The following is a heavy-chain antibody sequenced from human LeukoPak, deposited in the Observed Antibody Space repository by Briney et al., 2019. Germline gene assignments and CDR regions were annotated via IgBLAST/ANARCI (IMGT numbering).Heavy chain of an antibody. V-gene: IGHV3-53*01. CDR1: GFTVSSNY. J-gene: IGHJ4*02. CDR2: IYSGGST. D-gene: IGHD5-18*01. Sequence: GGSLRLSCAASGFTVSSNYMSWVRQAPGKGLEWVSVIYSGGSTYYADSVKGRFTISRDNSKNTLYLQMNSLRAEDTAVYYCARLVHSYGCNCFDYWGQGTLVTVSS. CDR3: ARLVHSYGCNCFDY.